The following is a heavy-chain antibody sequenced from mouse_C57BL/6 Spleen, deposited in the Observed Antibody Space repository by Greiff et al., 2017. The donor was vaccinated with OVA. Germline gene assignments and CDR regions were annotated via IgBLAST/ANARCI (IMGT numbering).Heavy chain of an antibody. Sequence: DVMLVESGGDLVKPGGSLKLSCAASGFTFSSYGMSWVRQTPDKRLEWVATISSGGSYTYYPDSVKGRFTISRDNAKNTLYLQMSSLKSEDTAMYYCARQGVTAQATSWFAYWGQGTLVTVSA. CDR2: ISSGGSYT. J-gene: IGHJ3*01. V-gene: IGHV5-6*02. D-gene: IGHD3-2*02. CDR3: ARQGVTAQATSWFAY. CDR1: GFTFSSYG.